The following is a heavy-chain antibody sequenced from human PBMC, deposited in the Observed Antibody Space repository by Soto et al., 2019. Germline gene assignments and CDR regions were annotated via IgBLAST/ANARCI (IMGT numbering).Heavy chain of an antibody. CDR3: AKGDTSDPFHH. D-gene: IGHD2-2*01. V-gene: IGHV3-33*06. CDR2: IWYDGSSK. Sequence: GGSLRLSCAASGFTFSSYGMHWVRQAPGKGLEWVAVIWYDGSSKYYTDSVKGRFTISRDNSKNTLYLQMNSLRVEDTAVYYWAKGDTSDPFHHWGQGTLVTV. CDR1: GFTFSSYG. J-gene: IGHJ4*02.